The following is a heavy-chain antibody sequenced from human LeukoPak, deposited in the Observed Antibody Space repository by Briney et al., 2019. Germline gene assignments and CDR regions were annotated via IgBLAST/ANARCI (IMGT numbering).Heavy chain of an antibody. J-gene: IGHJ6*02. CDR1: GGSISSGGYY. D-gene: IGHD2-15*01. CDR3: ASVPRKYCSGGSCYGYYYYGMDV. V-gene: IGHV4-31*03. CDR2: IYYSGNT. Sequence: SETLSLTCTVSGGSISSGGYYWNWIRQHPGKGLEWIGYIYYSGNTFYNPSLKSRVTISVDTSKNQFSLKLSSVTAADTAVYYCASVPRKYCSGGSCYGYYYYGMDVWGQGTTVTVSS.